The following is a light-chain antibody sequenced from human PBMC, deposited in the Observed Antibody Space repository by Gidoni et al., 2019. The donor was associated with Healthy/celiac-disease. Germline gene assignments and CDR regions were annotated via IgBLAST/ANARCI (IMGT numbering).Light chain of an antibody. V-gene: IGLV2-23*02. Sequence: QSALTQPASVSGSPGQSITISCTGTSSDVGSYNLVSWYQQHPGKAPQLMIYEVTKRPSGVSTRFSGSKSGNTASLTISVLQAEDEADYYCCSYAGSTTFHVFGTGTKVTVL. CDR1: SSDVGSYNL. CDR3: CSYAGSTTFHV. J-gene: IGLJ1*01. CDR2: EVT.